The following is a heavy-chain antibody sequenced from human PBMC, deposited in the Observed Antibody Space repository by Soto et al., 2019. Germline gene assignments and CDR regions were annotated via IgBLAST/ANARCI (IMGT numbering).Heavy chain of an antibody. CDR2: VSVSGHDT. Sequence: GGSLRLSCTASGFTFSNYAFTWVRQAPGKGLEWVSTVSVSGHDTYYADSVKGRFTISRGNSRDTLYLEMNSLRAEDTAVYYCAKFQVEGYHNYYGMDVWGQGXTVTVYS. V-gene: IGHV3-23*01. CDR1: GFTFSNYA. J-gene: IGHJ6*02. CDR3: AKFQVEGYHNYYGMDV.